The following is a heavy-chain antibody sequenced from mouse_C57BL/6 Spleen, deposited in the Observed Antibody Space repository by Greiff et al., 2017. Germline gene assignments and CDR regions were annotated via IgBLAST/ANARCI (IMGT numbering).Heavy chain of an antibody. J-gene: IGHJ1*03. CDR1: GYTFTSYW. Sequence: QVQLQQPGAELVKPGASVKMSCKASGYTFTSYWITWVKQRPGQGLEWIGDIYPGSGSTNYNEKFKSKATLTVDTSSSTAYMQLSSLTSEDSAVYYFARKIPRNGYFDVWGTGTTVTVSS. CDR3: ARKIPRNGYFDV. V-gene: IGHV1-55*01. CDR2: IYPGSGST.